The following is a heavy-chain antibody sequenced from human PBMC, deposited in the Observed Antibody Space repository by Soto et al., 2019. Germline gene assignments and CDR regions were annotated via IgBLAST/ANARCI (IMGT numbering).Heavy chain of an antibody. CDR2: IIPIFGTA. CDR3: ARDTYYYDSSGYYRGYYFDD. Sequence: QVQLVQSGAEVKKPGSSVKVSCKASGGTFSSYAISWVRQAPGQGLEWMGGIIPIFGTANYAQKFQGRVTITADKPTRTAYRELSSLRSEDTAVYYCARDTYYYDSSGYYRGYYFDDWGQGTLVTVSS. D-gene: IGHD3-22*01. J-gene: IGHJ4*02. CDR1: GGTFSSYA. V-gene: IGHV1-69*06.